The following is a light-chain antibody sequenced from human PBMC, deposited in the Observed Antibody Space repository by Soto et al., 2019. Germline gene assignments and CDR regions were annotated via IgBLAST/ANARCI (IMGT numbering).Light chain of an antibody. J-gene: IGKJ4*01. V-gene: IGKV1-5*01. CDR1: QSISGR. CDR2: YAS. Sequence: DILMTQSPSTLSASVGDRVTITCRASQSISGRLAWYLQKPGKAPKLLISYASNLESGVPSRFSGSGSGTEFPLTISSLQPDDFATYYCQQYNSYSLTFGGGTRVEIK. CDR3: QQYNSYSLT.